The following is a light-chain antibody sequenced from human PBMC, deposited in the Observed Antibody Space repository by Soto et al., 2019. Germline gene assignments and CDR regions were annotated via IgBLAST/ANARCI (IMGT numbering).Light chain of an antibody. J-gene: IGKJ2*01. CDR2: DAS. CDR3: QQRSNWDT. V-gene: IGKV3-11*01. Sequence: EVVWTECPATLSLAPGERATLSCRASQSVSSYLAWYQQKPGQAPRLLIYDASNRATGIPARFSGSGSGTDFTLTISSLEPEDLAVYYCQQRSNWDTFGQGTKLEIK. CDR1: QSVSSY.